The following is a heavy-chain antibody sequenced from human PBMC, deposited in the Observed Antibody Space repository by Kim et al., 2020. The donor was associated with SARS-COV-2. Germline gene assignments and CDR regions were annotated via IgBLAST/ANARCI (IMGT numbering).Heavy chain of an antibody. J-gene: IGHJ4*02. CDR2: IKHDGNEK. Sequence: GGSLRLSCAASGFTFSRDWMRWVRQAPGKGLEWVANIKHDGNEKHYVDSVKGRFTISRDNAKNLLFLQMDSLRVEDTAVYYCAREWGYWGQGTLVTVSS. CDR3: AREWGY. D-gene: IGHD3-16*01. V-gene: IGHV3-7*03. CDR1: GFTFSRDW.